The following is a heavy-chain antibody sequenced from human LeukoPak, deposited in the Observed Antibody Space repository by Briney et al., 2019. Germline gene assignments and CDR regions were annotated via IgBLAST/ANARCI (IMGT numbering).Heavy chain of an antibody. CDR3: VSGYDNTDFEF. J-gene: IGHJ4*02. D-gene: IGHD5-12*01. CDR2: TNGDGSDT. V-gene: IGHV3-74*01. Sequence: GGSLRLSCAASGFTFNKYWMHWVRQAPGKGLVWVSCTNGDGSDTRYADSVKGRFTISRDNAKNTLDLQMNSLRVEHTAVYYCVSGYDNTDFEFWGQGTLVTVSS. CDR1: GFTFNKYW.